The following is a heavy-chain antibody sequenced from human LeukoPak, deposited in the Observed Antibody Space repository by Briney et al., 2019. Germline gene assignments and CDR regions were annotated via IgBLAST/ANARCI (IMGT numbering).Heavy chain of an antibody. D-gene: IGHD3-10*01. J-gene: IGHJ4*02. CDR1: GGSIRTYY. Sequence: SETLSLTCTVSGGSIRTYYWGWIRQPPGEGLEWIGYVYHTGIINYNPSLKSRVPILPDTSKNQFSLKLSSVTAADTAVYYCARVNYYGSSLYFDYWGQGTLVTVSS. V-gene: IGHV4-4*09. CDR3: ARVNYYGSSLYFDY. CDR2: VYHTGII.